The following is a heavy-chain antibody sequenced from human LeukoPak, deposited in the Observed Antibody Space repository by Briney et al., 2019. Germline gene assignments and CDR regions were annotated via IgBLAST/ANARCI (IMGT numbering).Heavy chain of an antibody. CDR1: GGSISSYY. V-gene: IGHV4-59*01. CDR2: IYYSGST. J-gene: IGHJ3*02. CDR3: ARLNYYDSSGYRVSAFDI. D-gene: IGHD3-22*01. Sequence: SETLSLTCTVSGGSISSYYWSWIRQPPGKGLEWIAYIYYSGSTNYNPSLKSRVTISVDTSKNQFSLKLSSVTAADTAVYYCARLNYYDSSGYRVSAFDIWGQGTMVTVSS.